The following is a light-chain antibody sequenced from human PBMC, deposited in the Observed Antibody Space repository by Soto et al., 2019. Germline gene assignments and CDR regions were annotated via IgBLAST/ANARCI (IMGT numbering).Light chain of an antibody. CDR1: SSNIGSNT. J-gene: IGLJ2*01. CDR2: RYN. V-gene: IGLV1-44*01. CDR3: AAWDDSLNGVV. Sequence: QPVLTQPPSASGTPGQRVTISCSGSSSNIGSNTVNWYQQLPGTAPKLLIYRYNQRPSGVPDRFSGSKSGTSASLAISGLQSEDEADYYCAAWDDSLNGVVFGGGTKVTVL.